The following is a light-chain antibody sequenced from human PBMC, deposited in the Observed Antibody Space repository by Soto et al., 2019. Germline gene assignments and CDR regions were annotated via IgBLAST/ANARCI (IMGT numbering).Light chain of an antibody. J-gene: IGLJ1*01. CDR1: SSDVGGYNF. V-gene: IGLV2-14*03. Sequence: QSALTQPASVSGSPGQSITISCTGTSSDVGGYNFVSWYQQHPGKAPKLMIYDVSNRPSGVSDRFSGSKSGNTASLTIFGLQAEDEADYYCSSYATSKLEVFGTGTKLNVL. CDR3: SSYATSKLEV. CDR2: DVS.